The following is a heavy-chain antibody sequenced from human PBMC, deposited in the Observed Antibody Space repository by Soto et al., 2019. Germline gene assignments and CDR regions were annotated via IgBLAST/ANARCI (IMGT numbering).Heavy chain of an antibody. J-gene: IGHJ4*02. V-gene: IGHV3-23*01. Sequence: PGGSLTLSCAASGFTFSNYAMGWVRQAPGKGLEWVSTIDSAAVGTDYADSVKGRFTISRDNSKNTLYLQMNSLRAEDTAVYYCAQAITRERQIDSGGQGTLVTVSS. D-gene: IGHD7-27*01. CDR1: GFTFSNYA. CDR3: AQAITRERQIDS. CDR2: IDSAAVGT.